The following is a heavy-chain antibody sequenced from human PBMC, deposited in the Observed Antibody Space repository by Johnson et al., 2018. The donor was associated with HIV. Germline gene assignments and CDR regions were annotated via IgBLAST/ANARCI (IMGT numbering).Heavy chain of an antibody. D-gene: IGHD2-15*01. CDR2: ISYDGSNK. CDR1: GFTFSNAW. V-gene: IGHV3-30*03. Sequence: QVQLVESGGGLVKPGGSLRLSCAASGFTFSNAWMSWVRQAPGKGLEWVAVISYDGSNKYYADSVKGRFTISRDNSKNTLYLQMNSLRAEDTAVYYCARDDGGGGDAFDIWGQGTMVTVSS. J-gene: IGHJ3*02. CDR3: ARDDGGGGDAFDI.